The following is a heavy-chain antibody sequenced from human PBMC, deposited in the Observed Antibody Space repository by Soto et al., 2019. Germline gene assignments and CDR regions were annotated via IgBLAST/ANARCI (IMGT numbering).Heavy chain of an antibody. V-gene: IGHV5-51*01. J-gene: IGHJ3*02. CDR1: GYSFPNYC. CDR2: IYPTDSDT. Sequence: GDAQKSSCKGSGYSFPNYCIGWVRQMPGKGLEWMGIIYPTDSDTRYNPSFQGQVTISADKSISTAYLQWSSLKASDTAMYYCARHGAFDIWGQGTMVTV. CDR3: ARHGAFDI.